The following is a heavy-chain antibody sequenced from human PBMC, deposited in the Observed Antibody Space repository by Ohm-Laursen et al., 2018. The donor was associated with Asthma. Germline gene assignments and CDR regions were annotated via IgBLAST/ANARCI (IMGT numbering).Heavy chain of an antibody. CDR2: VYGDGSNT. V-gene: IGHV3-74*01. CDR3: TRGGHYGSYFDY. J-gene: IGHJ4*02. D-gene: IGHD4-17*01. CDR1: GFTFSTYW. Sequence: LSLTCAASGFTFSTYWMHWVRQAPGKGLVWVSRVYGDGSNTIYADSVKGRFTISRDNAKNTLYLQMNSLRAEDTAVYYCTRGGHYGSYFDYWGQGTLVTVSS.